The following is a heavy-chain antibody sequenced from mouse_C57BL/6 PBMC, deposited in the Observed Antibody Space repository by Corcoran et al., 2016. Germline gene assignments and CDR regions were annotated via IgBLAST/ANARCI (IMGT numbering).Heavy chain of an antibody. V-gene: IGHV14-2*01. Sequence: EVQLQQSGAELVKPGASVKLSCTASGFNIKDYYMHWVKQRTEQGLEWIGRIDPEDGETKYAPKFQDKATITADTSSNTAYLQLSSLTSEDTAVYYCARNPIYYDYDVAYCGQGTLVTVSA. J-gene: IGHJ3*01. CDR3: ARNPIYYDYDVAY. CDR1: GFNIKDYY. D-gene: IGHD2-4*01. CDR2: IDPEDGET.